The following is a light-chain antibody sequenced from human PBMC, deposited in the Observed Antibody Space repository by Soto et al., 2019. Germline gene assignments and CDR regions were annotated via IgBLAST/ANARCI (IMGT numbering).Light chain of an antibody. J-gene: IGLJ1*01. CDR3: CSYAGAFTYV. CDR1: SSNIGAGYD. CDR2: GNS. V-gene: IGLV1-40*01. Sequence: QSVLTQPPSVSGAPGQRVTISCTGSSSNIGAGYDVHWYQQLPGTAPKLLIYGNSNRPSGVPDRFSGSKSGTSASLAITGPQAEDEADYYCCSYAGAFTYVFGSGTKVTVL.